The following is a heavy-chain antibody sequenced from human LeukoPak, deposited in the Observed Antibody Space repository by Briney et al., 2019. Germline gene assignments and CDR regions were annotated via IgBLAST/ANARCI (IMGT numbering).Heavy chain of an antibody. V-gene: IGHV3-74*03. CDR1: GFTFSTYW. D-gene: IGHD3-10*01. Sequence: PGGSLRLSCTASGFTFSTYWINWVRQSPGKGLVWVALINGDGSTTTHADSVKGRFTISRDNAKNTAYLHMNSLRDEDTAVYFCARDYAGSPDYWGQGTLVTVSA. CDR2: INGDGSTT. J-gene: IGHJ4*02. CDR3: ARDYAGSPDY.